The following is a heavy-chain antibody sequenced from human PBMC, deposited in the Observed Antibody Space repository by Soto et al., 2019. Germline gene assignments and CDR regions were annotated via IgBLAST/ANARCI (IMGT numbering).Heavy chain of an antibody. CDR3: TRDIGGKGAY. CDR1: GFTFSSYW. V-gene: IGHV3-74*01. CDR2: IDEYGSTI. D-gene: IGHD3-10*01. J-gene: IGHJ4*02. Sequence: PGGSLRLSCAASGFTFSSYWMHWVRQVPGKGLLWVSRIDEYGSTISYADSVKGRFTISRDNARNTLYLEMNSLRAEDTALYYCTRDIGGKGAYWGPGTLVTVSS.